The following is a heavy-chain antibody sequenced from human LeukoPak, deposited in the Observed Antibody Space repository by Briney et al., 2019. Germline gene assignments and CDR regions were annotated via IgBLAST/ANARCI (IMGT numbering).Heavy chain of an antibody. D-gene: IGHD5-24*01. CDR1: GGTFSSYA. V-gene: IGHV1-69*05. Sequence: GASVTVSCKASGGTFSSYAISWVRQAPGQGLEWMGGIIPIFGTANYAQKFQGRVTITTDESTSTAYMELSSLRSEDTAVYYCARAREMATTYFQHWGQGTLVTVSS. J-gene: IGHJ1*01. CDR3: ARAREMATTYFQH. CDR2: IIPIFGTA.